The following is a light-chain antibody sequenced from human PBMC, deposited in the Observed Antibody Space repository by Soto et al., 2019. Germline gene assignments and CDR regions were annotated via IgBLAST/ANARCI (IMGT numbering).Light chain of an antibody. V-gene: IGLV1-40*01. Sequence: QSVLTQPPSVSGAPGQRVTISCTGGSSNIGAGYDVHWYQQLPGTVPKLLIYGNTNRPSGVPDRFSGSKSGTSASQAITGLQAEDEADYYCQSYDSSLSGWVFGGGTKLTVL. CDR3: QSYDSSLSGWV. J-gene: IGLJ3*02. CDR2: GNT. CDR1: SSNIGAGYD.